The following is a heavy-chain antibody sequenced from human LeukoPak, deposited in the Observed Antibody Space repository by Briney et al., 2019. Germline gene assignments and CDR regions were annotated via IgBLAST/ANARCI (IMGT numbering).Heavy chain of an antibody. V-gene: IGHV1-69*04. D-gene: IGHD2-2*01. CDR1: GGTFSSYA. J-gene: IGHJ4*02. Sequence: SVKVSCKASGGTFSSYAISWVRQAPGQGLEWMGRIIPILGIANYAQKFQGRVTITADKSTSTTYMELSSLRSEDTAVYYCARAYCSSTSCPLGYWGQGTLVTVSS. CDR2: IIPILGIA. CDR3: ARAYCSSTSCPLGY.